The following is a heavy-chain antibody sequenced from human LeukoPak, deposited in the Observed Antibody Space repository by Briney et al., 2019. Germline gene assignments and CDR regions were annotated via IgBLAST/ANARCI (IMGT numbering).Heavy chain of an antibody. CDR3: AKTVSGSYSYQGGDY. D-gene: IGHD3-16*02. J-gene: IGHJ4*02. CDR1: GFTFSSYA. V-gene: IGHV3-23*01. Sequence: GGSLRLSCAASGFTFSSYAMSWVRQAPGKGLEWVSAISGSGENTNYADSVKGRFTMSRDNSRNTLYLQMNSLRDEDTAKYYCAKTVSGSYSYQGGDYWGQGTLVTVSS. CDR2: ISGSGENT.